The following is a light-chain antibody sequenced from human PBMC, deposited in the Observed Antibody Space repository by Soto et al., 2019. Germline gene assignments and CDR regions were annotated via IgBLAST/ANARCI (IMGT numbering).Light chain of an antibody. J-gene: IGKJ1*01. CDR2: DAS. V-gene: IGKV1-39*01. CDR1: QIISTY. Sequence: DIQMTQSPSSLSASVGERVTITCRASQIISTYLHWYQQKPGKAPKLLIYDASRLQSGVPSSFGGSGSGADFTLSINSLQSEDFATYYCQQYYSDAPWTFGQGTKVEIK. CDR3: QQYYSDAPWT.